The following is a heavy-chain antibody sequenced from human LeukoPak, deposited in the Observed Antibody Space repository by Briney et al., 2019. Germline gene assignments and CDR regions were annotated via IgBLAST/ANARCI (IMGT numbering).Heavy chain of an antibody. J-gene: IGHJ6*04. CDR1: GFTFTSYA. CDR2: ISGSGGST. D-gene: IGHD3-22*01. CDR3: AASDPGWLFPARGV. Sequence: LSGGSLRLSCAASGFTFTSYAMSWVRQAPGKGLEWVSVISGSGGSTYYADSVKGRFTISRDNSKNTLYLQMNSLSAEDTAVYYCAASDPGWLFPARGVWGKGTTVTVSS. V-gene: IGHV3-23*01.